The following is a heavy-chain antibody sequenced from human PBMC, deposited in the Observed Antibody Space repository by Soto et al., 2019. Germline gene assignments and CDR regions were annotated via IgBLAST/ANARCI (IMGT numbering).Heavy chain of an antibody. Sequence: QVQLQQWGAGLLKPSETLSLTCAVYGGSFSGYTWIWIRQPPGKGLEWIGEINHSGTTNHNPSLKSRVIISVATSTKQFSLRLTSVTAADTAVYYCARGSDYTSSFDYWGQGTLVTVSS. V-gene: IGHV4-34*01. J-gene: IGHJ4*02. CDR1: GGSFSGYT. D-gene: IGHD3-16*01. CDR3: ARGSDYTSSFDY. CDR2: INHSGTT.